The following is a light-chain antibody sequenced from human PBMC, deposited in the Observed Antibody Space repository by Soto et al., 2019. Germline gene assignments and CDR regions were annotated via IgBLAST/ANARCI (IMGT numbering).Light chain of an antibody. CDR3: QQANSFPIT. V-gene: IGKV1-12*01. CDR2: AAS. CDR1: QGIRSW. J-gene: IGKJ5*01. Sequence: DIQMTQSPSSVSASVGDRVTITCRASQGIRSWLAWYQKKPGTAPKLLIYAASTLQSGVPSRFSGSGSGTDFSLTISSLQHDDFATYYCQQANSFPITFGQGTRLEIK.